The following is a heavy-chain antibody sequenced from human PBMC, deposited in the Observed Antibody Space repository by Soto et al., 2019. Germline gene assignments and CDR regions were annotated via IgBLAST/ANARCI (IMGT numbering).Heavy chain of an antibody. D-gene: IGHD3-16*01. Sequence: SETLSLTCAIYGASLGGFHWTWLRQAPGKGLEWIGELIHGGSTNYNPSLKGRVSFSLDASKNLFSLHLMSVTAADTAVYYCARSPLGYDYVRQTWREVGDSFDIWGRGTLVTVSS. CDR3: ARSPLGYDYVRQTWREVGDSFDI. CDR2: LIHGGST. CDR1: GASLGGFH. V-gene: IGHV4-34*12. J-gene: IGHJ3*02.